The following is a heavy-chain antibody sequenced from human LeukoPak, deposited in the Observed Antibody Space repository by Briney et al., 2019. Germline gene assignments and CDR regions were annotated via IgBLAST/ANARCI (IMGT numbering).Heavy chain of an antibody. J-gene: IGHJ4*02. D-gene: IGHD7-27*01. Sequence: ASVKVSCKTSGYTFTSYGISWVRQAPGQGLEWMGWISSNSDNTNYAQKLQGRVTMTTDTSTSTAYMELRSLRSDDTALYFCARDWGSIKVIADYWGQGTLVTVSS. CDR1: GYTFTSYG. V-gene: IGHV1-18*01. CDR2: ISSNSDNT. CDR3: ARDWGSIKVIADY.